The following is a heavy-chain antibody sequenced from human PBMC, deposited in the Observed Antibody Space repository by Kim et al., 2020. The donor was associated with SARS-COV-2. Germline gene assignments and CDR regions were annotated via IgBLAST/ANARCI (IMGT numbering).Heavy chain of an antibody. D-gene: IGHD6-6*01. J-gene: IGHJ5*02. Sequence: SLKSRVTISVDTSKNQFSLKLSSVTAADTAVYYCARQEGGIAARPNWFDPWGQGTLVTVSS. V-gene: IGHV4-39*01. CDR3: ARQEGGIAARPNWFDP.